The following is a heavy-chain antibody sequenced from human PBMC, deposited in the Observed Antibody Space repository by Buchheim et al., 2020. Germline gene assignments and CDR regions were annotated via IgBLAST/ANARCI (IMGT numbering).Heavy chain of an antibody. D-gene: IGHD2-2*01. CDR1: GFTFSSYA. V-gene: IGHV3-23*01. Sequence: EVQLLESGGGLVQPGGSLRLSCAASGFTFSSYAMSWVRQAPGKGREWVSAISGGGGGTSYADSVKGRFTLPGANSQNTLYLQMNSLRAEDTAVYYCAKSWGTSYNNHYYYYGMDVWGQGTT. CDR2: ISGGGGGT. J-gene: IGHJ6*02. CDR3: AKSWGTSYNNHYYYYGMDV.